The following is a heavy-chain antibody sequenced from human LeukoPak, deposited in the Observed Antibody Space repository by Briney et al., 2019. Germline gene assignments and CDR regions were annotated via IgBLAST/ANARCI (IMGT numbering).Heavy chain of an antibody. CDR3: ASARSGWDYYFDY. D-gene: IGHD6-19*01. V-gene: IGHV3-23*01. CDR2: ISGSGGST. CDR1: GFTFSSYA. J-gene: IGHJ4*02. Sequence: GGSLRLSCAASGFTFSSYAMSWVRQAPGKGLEWVSAISGSGGSTYYADSVKGRFTISRDNSKNTLCLQMNSLRAEDTAVYYCASARSGWDYYFDYWGQGTLVTVSS.